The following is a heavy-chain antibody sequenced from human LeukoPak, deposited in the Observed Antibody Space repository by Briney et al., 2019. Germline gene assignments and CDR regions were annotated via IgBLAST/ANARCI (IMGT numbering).Heavy chain of an antibody. D-gene: IGHD3-10*01. CDR2: MNPNSGNT. J-gene: IGHJ4*02. Sequence: ASVAVSFMASGYTFPNYDINWVRQAAGQGLAGMGWMNPNSGNTDYAQKFQGRVTMARNTYISTAYMELSSLRSEDTAVYYCARGEIYGSGSSLFDYWGQGTLVTVSS. CDR1: GYTFPNYD. V-gene: IGHV1-8*01. CDR3: ARGEIYGSGSSLFDY.